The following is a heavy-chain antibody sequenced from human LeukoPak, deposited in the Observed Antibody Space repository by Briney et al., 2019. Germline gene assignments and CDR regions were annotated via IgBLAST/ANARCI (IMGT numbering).Heavy chain of an antibody. J-gene: IGHJ3*02. CDR3: GRDSGGIVGQWLVQTQMGVAFDI. CDR2: IYHSGST. CDR1: GYSISSGYY. Sequence: SETLSLTCTVSGYSISSGYYWGWIRQPPGKGLEWIGSIYHSGSTNYNPSLKSPVTISVDTSKNQFSLKLRSVTDADTAEYYCGRDSGGIVGQWLVQTQMGVAFDIWGQGTMVTVSS. D-gene: IGHD6-19*01. V-gene: IGHV4-38-2*02.